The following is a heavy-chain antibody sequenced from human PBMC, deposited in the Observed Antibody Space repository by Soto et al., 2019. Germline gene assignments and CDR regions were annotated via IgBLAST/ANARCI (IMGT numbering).Heavy chain of an antibody. J-gene: IGHJ4*02. Sequence: SETLSLTCTASGGSISSYDWSWIRQPPGKGLEWIGYIYYSGSTNYNPSLKSRVTISVDTSKNQFSLKLSSVTAADTAVYYCARGRDGYNLEPDYWGQGTLVTVSS. CDR3: ARGRDGYNLEPDY. CDR2: IYYSGST. V-gene: IGHV4-59*01. D-gene: IGHD5-12*01. CDR1: GGSISSYD.